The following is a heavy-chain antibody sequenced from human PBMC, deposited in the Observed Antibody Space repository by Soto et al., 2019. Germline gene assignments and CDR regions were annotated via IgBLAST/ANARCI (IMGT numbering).Heavy chain of an antibody. Sequence: SETLSLTCTVSGGSISSGDYYWSWLRQPPGKGLEWIGYIFYSGSTNYNPSLKSRVTISVDTSKNQFSLKLSSVTAADTAVYYCARHGWPAAGTVWFDPWGQGTPVTVSS. CDR1: GGSISSGDYY. CDR2: IFYSGST. D-gene: IGHD6-13*01. CDR3: ARHGWPAAGTVWFDP. V-gene: IGHV4-30-4*01. J-gene: IGHJ5*02.